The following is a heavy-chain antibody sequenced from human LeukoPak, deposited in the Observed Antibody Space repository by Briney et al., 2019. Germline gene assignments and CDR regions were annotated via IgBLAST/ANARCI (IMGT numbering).Heavy chain of an antibody. V-gene: IGHV3-23*01. J-gene: IGHJ4*02. D-gene: IGHD6-13*01. CDR3: AKEMASSSWFQNVFDY. CDR2: ISGSGGST. CDR1: GFTFTYYA. Sequence: GGSLRLSCAASGFTFTYYAMSWVRQAPGKGLEWVSTISGSGGSTYYADSVKGRFTISRDNSKNTLYLQMNSLRAEDTAVYYCAKEMASSSWFQNVFDYWGQGTLVTVSS.